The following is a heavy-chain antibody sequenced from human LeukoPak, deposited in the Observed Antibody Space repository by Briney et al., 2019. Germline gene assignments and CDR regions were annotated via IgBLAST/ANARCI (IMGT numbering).Heavy chain of an antibody. CDR3: LVTPYYYYYGMDV. CDR1: GYSFTSYW. Sequence: GESLKISCKGSGYSFTSYWIGWVRRMPGKGLEWMGIIYPGDSDTRYSPSFQGQVTISADKSISTAYLQWSSLKASDTAMYYCLVTPYYYYYGMDVWGQGTTVTVSS. V-gene: IGHV5-51*01. D-gene: IGHD2-21*02. J-gene: IGHJ6*02. CDR2: IYPGDSDT.